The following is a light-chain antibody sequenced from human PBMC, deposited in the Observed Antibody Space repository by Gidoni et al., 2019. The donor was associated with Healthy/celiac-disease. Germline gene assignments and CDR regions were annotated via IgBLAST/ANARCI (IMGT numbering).Light chain of an antibody. CDR3: QQYNNWRMYT. CDR2: GAS. Sequence: EIVMTQSPATLSVSPGDRATLSCRASQSVSSNLAWYQQKPGQAPRLLIYGASTRATGIPARFSGSGSGTEFTLTISSLQSEDFAGYYCQQYNNWRMYTFGQGTKLEIK. J-gene: IGKJ2*01. V-gene: IGKV3-15*01. CDR1: QSVSSN.